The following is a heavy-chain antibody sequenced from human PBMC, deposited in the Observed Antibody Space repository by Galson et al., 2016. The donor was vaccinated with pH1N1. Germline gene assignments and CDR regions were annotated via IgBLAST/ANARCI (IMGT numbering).Heavy chain of an antibody. Sequence: SLRLSCAASGFTFSSYSMNWVRQAPGKGLGWVSPISSSSSYIYYADSVKGRFTISRDNAKNSLYLLMNTLRAEDTAVYFCARGRCSGGSCYWGYWGQGTLVTVSS. D-gene: IGHD2-15*01. J-gene: IGHJ4*02. V-gene: IGHV3-21*01. CDR2: ISSSSSYI. CDR3: ARGRCSGGSCYWGY. CDR1: GFTFSSYS.